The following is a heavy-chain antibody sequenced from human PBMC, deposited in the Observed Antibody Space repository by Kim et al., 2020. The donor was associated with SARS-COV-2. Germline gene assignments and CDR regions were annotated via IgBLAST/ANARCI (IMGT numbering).Heavy chain of an antibody. V-gene: IGHV3-48*02. CDR3: ASEVAMDLGLYYFDY. D-gene: IGHD5-18*01. CDR1: GFTFSSYS. CDR2: ISSSSSTI. J-gene: IGHJ4*02. Sequence: GGSLRLSCAASGFTFSSYSMNWVRQAPGKGLEWVSYISSSSSTIYYADSVKGRFTISRDNAKNSLYLQMNSLRDEDTAVYYCASEVAMDLGLYYFDYWGQGTLVTVSS.